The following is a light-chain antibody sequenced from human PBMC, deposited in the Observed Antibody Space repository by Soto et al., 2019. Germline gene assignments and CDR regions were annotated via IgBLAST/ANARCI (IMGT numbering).Light chain of an antibody. Sequence: QSALTQPPSASGSPVQSVTSSCTGTSNDIGGSIYVAWYQQHPGKAPKLLIYEINRRPSWVPDRFSGSKSVSTASLTVSGLQADDDAHYDCSSYAASSDSKVFGGRTKLTVL. CDR1: SNDIGGSIY. J-gene: IGLJ2*01. V-gene: IGLV2-8*01. CDR2: EIN. CDR3: SSYAASSDSKV.